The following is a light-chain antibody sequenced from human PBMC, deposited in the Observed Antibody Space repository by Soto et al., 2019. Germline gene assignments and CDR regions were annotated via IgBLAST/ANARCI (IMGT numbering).Light chain of an antibody. CDR3: QQYDDWPPYT. CDR2: GAS. Sequence: EVVLTQSPATLSVSPGERATLSCRASQSVNSNLAWFQQKPGQAPRLLIYGASTRTTGIPARFSGSGSGTEFTLTISRLQSEDFAVYYRQQYDDWPPYTFGPGTTLEIK. CDR1: QSVNSN. V-gene: IGKV3-15*01. J-gene: IGKJ2*01.